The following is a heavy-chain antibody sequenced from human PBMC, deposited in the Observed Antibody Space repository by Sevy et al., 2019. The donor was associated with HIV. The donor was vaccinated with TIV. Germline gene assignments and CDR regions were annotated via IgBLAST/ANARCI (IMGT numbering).Heavy chain of an antibody. CDR2: ISYDGSNK. J-gene: IGHJ4*02. V-gene: IGHV3-30-3*01. CDR1: GFTLRTYA. Sequence: GGSLRLSCAASGFTLRTYAMHWVRQAPGKGLEWVAVISYDGSNKYYAHSVKGRFTISRDNSKNTLYLQMNSLRAEDTAVYYCARDLAATGNRFIANWGQVTLVTVSS. CDR3: ARDLAATGNRFIAN. D-gene: IGHD6-13*01.